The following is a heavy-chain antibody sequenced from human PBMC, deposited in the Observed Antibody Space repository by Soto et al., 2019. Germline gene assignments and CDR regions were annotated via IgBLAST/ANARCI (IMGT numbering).Heavy chain of an antibody. J-gene: IGHJ4*02. V-gene: IGHV3-30-3*01. Sequence: PGGSLRLSCAASGFTFSSYAMHWVRQAPGKGLEWVAVISYDGSNKYYADSVKGRFTISRDNSKNTLYLQMNSLRAEDTAVYYCARVEYYGSGSRARYFDYWGQGTLVTVS. CDR1: GFTFSSYA. CDR2: ISYDGSNK. CDR3: ARVEYYGSGSRARYFDY. D-gene: IGHD3-10*01.